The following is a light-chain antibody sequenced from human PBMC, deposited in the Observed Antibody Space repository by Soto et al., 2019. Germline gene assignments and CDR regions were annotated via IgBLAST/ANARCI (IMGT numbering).Light chain of an antibody. Sequence: QSVLTQPPSASGTPGQRVTISCSGSSSNIGSNYVSWYQHLPGAAPKLLIYRSDQRPSGVPDRFSGSKSGTSASLVISGLRSEDEADYFCAVRDDSLSGHWVFGGGTKLTVL. CDR1: SSNIGSNY. CDR2: RSD. V-gene: IGLV1-47*01. J-gene: IGLJ3*02. CDR3: AVRDDSLSGHWV.